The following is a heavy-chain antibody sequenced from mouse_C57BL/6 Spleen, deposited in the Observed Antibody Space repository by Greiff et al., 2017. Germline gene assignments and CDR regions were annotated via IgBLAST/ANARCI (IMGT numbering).Heavy chain of an antibody. D-gene: IGHD2-3*01. J-gene: IGHJ1*03. V-gene: IGHV1-62-2*01. Sequence: QVQLQQSGAELVKPGASVKLSCKASGYTFTEYTIHWVKQRSGQGLEWIGWFYPGSGSIKYNEKFKDKATLTADKSSSTVYMELSRLTSEDSAVYFCARHEHGIYDGYHYWYFDVWGTGTTVTVSS. CDR1: GYTFTEYT. CDR3: ARHEHGIYDGYHYWYFDV. CDR2: FYPGSGSI.